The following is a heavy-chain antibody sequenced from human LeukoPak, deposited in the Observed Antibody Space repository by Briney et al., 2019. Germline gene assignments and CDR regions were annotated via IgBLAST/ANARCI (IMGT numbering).Heavy chain of an antibody. J-gene: IGHJ4*02. Sequence: GGSLRLSCAASGFTFSSYSMNWVRQAPGNGLEWVSSISSSSSYIYYADSVKGRFTISRDNAKNSLYLQMNSLRAEDTAVYYCARGVPAANFDYWGQGTLVTVSS. D-gene: IGHD2-2*01. V-gene: IGHV3-21*01. CDR2: ISSSSSYI. CDR1: GFTFSSYS. CDR3: ARGVPAANFDY.